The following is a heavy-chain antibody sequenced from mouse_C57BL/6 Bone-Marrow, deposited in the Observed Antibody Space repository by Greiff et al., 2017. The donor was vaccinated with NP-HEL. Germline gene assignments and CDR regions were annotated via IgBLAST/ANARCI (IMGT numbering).Heavy chain of an antibody. V-gene: IGHV5-4*03. D-gene: IGHD4-1*01. CDR2: ISDGGSYT. Sequence: DVKLVESGGGLVKPGGSLKLSCAASGFTFSSYAMSWVRQTPEKRLEWVATISDGGSYTYYPDNVKGRFTISRDNAKNNLYLQMSHLKSEDTAIYYCARGSGTLFAYWGQGTLVTVSA. CDR3: ARGSGTLFAY. J-gene: IGHJ3*01. CDR1: GFTFSSYA.